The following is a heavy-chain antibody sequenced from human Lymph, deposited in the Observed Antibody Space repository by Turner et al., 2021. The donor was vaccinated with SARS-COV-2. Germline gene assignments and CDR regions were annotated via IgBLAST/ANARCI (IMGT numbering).Heavy chain of an antibody. CDR3: ARDSSGSGTLDY. CDR1: GFTFNNYP. CDR2: ISYDGSNK. Sequence: QVQLVESGGGVDQPGRSLRLSCAASGFTFNNYPMHWVRQAPGKGLEWVAVISYDGSNKYYADSVKGRFTISRDNSKNTLYLQMNSLRAEDTAVYYCARDSSGSGTLDYWGQGTLVTVSS. D-gene: IGHD3-10*01. V-gene: IGHV3-30-3*01. J-gene: IGHJ4*02.